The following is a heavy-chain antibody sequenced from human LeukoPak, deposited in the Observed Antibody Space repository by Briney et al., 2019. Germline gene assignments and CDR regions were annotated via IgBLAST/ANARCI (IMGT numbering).Heavy chain of an antibody. CDR1: GFTVSSNY. V-gene: IGHV3-23*01. Sequence: QTGGSLRLSCAASGFTVSSNYMSWVRQAPGKGLEWVSAISGSGGSTYYADSVKGRFTISRDNSKNTLYLQMNSLRAEDTAVYYCAKGQWLVYSTLVDFWGQGTLVTVSS. CDR2: ISGSGGST. D-gene: IGHD6-19*01. J-gene: IGHJ4*02. CDR3: AKGQWLVYSTLVDF.